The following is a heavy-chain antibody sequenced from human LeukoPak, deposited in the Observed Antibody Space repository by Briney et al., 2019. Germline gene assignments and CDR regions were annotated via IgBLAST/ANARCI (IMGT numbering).Heavy chain of an antibody. CDR1: GGPISNNY. CDR3: ARGMGYDSSGYSIPFDY. Sequence: PSETLSLTCTVSGGPISNNYWSWIRQPPGKGLEWIGSIYHSGSTYYNPSLKSRVTISVDTSKNQFSLKLSSVTAADTAVYYCARGMGYDSSGYSIPFDYWGQGTLVAVSS. J-gene: IGHJ4*02. V-gene: IGHV4-59*08. CDR2: IYHSGST. D-gene: IGHD3-22*01.